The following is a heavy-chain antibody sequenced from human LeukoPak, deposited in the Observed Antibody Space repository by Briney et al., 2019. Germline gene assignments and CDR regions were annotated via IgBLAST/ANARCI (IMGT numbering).Heavy chain of an antibody. CDR2: ISSGGST. Sequence: GGSLRLSCAASGFTVRSYYMIWVRQAPGKGLEWVSAISSGGSTYHADSVKGRFTISRDNSKNTLYLQMNSLRAEDTAVYYCARGQRWLTDYWGQGTLVTVSS. D-gene: IGHD3-22*01. J-gene: IGHJ4*02. CDR1: GFTVRSYY. V-gene: IGHV3-53*05. CDR3: ARGQRWLTDY.